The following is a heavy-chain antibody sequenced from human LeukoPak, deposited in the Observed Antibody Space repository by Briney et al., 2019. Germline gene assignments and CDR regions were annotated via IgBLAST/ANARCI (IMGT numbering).Heavy chain of an antibody. J-gene: IGHJ5*02. CDR2: IRRQTYGGTT. CDR1: GFTFGDYA. CDR3: TTYSYDSRGFYYPDVS. V-gene: IGHV3-49*04. D-gene: IGHD3-22*01. Sequence: GGSLRLSCTGSGFTFGDYAMSWVRQAPGKGLEWVGFIRRQTYGGTTEYAASVKGRFTISREDSKSIAYMEMDSLKTEDTAVYYCTTYSYDSRGFYYPDVSWGQGTLVTVSS.